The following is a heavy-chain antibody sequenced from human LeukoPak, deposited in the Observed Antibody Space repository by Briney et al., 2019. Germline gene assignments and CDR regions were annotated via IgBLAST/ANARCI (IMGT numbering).Heavy chain of an antibody. CDR3: ARAWSSSWYYFDY. CDR2: ISSSSSYI. CDR1: GFTFSSYS. D-gene: IGHD6-13*01. Sequence: PGGSLRLSCAASGFTFSSYSMNWVRQAPGKGLEWVSSISSSSSYIYYADSVKGRFTISRDNAKNSLYLQMNSLRAEDTAVYYCARAWSSSWYYFDYWGQGTLVTVSS. V-gene: IGHV3-21*01. J-gene: IGHJ4*02.